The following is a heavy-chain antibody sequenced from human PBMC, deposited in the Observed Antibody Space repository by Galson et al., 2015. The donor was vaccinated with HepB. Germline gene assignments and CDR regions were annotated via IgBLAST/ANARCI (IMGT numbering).Heavy chain of an antibody. J-gene: IGHJ4*02. CDR1: GFTFSSYA. D-gene: IGHD1-26*01. CDR2: ISGSGGST. V-gene: IGHV3-23*01. CDR3: AKTGGGSYSY. Sequence: SLRLSCAASGFTFSSYAMSWVRQAPGKGLEWASAISGSGGSTYYADSVKGRFTISRHNSKNTLYLQMNSLRAEDTAVYYCAKTGGGSYSYWGQGTLVTASS.